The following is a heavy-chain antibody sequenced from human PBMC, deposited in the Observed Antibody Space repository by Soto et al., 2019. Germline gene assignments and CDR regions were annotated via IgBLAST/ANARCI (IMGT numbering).Heavy chain of an antibody. D-gene: IGHD6-6*01. CDR3: ARRLGSSSGKPHNWFDP. Sequence: SETLSLTCTVSGGSISSSSYYWGWIRQPPGKGLEWIGSIYYSGSTYYNPSLKSRVTISVDTSKNQFSLKLSSVTAADTAVYYCARRLGSSSGKPHNWFDPWGQGTLVTVSS. J-gene: IGHJ5*02. V-gene: IGHV4-39*01. CDR1: GGSISSSSYY. CDR2: IYYSGST.